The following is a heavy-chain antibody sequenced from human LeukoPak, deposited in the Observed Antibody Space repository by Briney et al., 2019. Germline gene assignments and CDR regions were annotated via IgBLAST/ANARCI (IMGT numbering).Heavy chain of an antibody. J-gene: IGHJ4*02. CDR1: GFTFSSYW. D-gene: IGHD6-6*01. Sequence: GSLRLSCCASGFTFSSYWMSWVRPAPGKGLGWVANIKQDGSEKYYVDSVKGRFTISRDNAKNSLYLQMNSLRAEDTAVYYRARESSTPSYVDYWGQGTLVTVSS. CDR2: IKQDGSEK. V-gene: IGHV3-7*01. CDR3: ARESSTPSYVDY.